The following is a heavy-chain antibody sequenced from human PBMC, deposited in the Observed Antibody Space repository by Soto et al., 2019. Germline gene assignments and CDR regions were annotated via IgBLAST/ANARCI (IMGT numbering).Heavy chain of an antibody. Sequence: GGSMRLSCAASGFTFSSYSMSWVRQAPGKGLEWVSAISGSGGSTYYADSVKGRFTISSDNSKNTLYLQMNSLRAGYPCVYSCGQAFLSLAMVTGWGGYHDAFDIWGLGPLV. J-gene: IGHJ3*02. D-gene: IGHD5-18*01. V-gene: IGHV3-23*01. CDR3: GQAFLSLAMVTGWGGYHDAFDI. CDR2: ISGSGGST. CDR1: GFTFSSYS.